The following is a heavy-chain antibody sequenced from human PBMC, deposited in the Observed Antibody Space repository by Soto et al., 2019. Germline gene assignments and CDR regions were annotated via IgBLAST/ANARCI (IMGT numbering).Heavy chain of an antibody. CDR3: AKDPRDIGYYYGMDV. CDR2: ISGSGGST. CDR1: GFTFSSYA. V-gene: IGHV3-23*01. J-gene: IGHJ6*02. Sequence: EVQLLESGGGLVQPGGSLRLSCAASGFTFSSYAMSWVRQAPGKGLEWVSAISGSGGSTYYADSVKGRFTISSDNSKNTLYLQMNSLRAEDTAVYYCAKDPRDIGYYYGMDVWGQGTTVTVSS.